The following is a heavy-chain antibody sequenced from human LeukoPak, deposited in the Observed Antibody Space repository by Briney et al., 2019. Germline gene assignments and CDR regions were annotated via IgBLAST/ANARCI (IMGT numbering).Heavy chain of an antibody. J-gene: IGHJ4*02. CDR3: ARVRGIFGVVPYYFDY. Sequence: SETLFLTCTVSGGSISSYYWSWIRQPPGKGLEWIGYIYYSGSTNYNPSLKSRVTISVDTSKNQFSLKLSSVTAADTAVYYCARVRGIFGVVPYYFDYWGQGTLVTVSS. CDR2: IYYSGST. V-gene: IGHV4-59*01. D-gene: IGHD3-3*01. CDR1: GGSISSYY.